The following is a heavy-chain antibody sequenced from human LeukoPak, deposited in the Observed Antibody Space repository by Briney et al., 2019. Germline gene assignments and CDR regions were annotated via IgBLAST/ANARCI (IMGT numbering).Heavy chain of an antibody. CDR3: ARGLGSSTSWDY. CDR2: IYTIGST. Sequence: PPETLSLTCTVSGGSISSYYWNWIRQPAGKGLEWIGRIYTIGSTNYNPPLKSRVTMSVDTSKSQFSLKLTSVTAADTAVYYCARGLGSSTSWDYWGQGTLVTVSS. J-gene: IGHJ4*02. CDR1: GGSISSYY. D-gene: IGHD2-2*01. V-gene: IGHV4-4*07.